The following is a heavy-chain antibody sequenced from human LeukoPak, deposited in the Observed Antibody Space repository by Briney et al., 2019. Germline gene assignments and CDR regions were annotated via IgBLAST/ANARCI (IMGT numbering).Heavy chain of an antibody. CDR2: MNPNSGNT. CDR3: ARGITFGGVLFPLDY. CDR1: GYTFTSYD. J-gene: IGHJ4*02. Sequence: ASVKVSCKASGYTFTSYDINWVRQAPGQGLEWMGWMNPNSGNTGYAQKFQGRVTITRNTSISTAYMELSSLRSEDTAVYYCARGITFGGVLFPLDYWGQGTLVTVSS. V-gene: IGHV1-8*03. D-gene: IGHD3-16*01.